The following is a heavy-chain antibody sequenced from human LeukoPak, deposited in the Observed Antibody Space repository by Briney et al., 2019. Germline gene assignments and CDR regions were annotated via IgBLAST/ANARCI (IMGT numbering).Heavy chain of an antibody. CDR2: ISYDGSNK. CDR3: ARDRVGATIGIGYFDY. V-gene: IGHV3-30-3*01. CDR1: GFTFSSYA. Sequence: GGSLRLSCAASGFTFSSYAMHWVRQAPGKGLEWVAVISYDGSNKYYADSVKGRFTISRDNSKNTLYLQMNSLRAEDTAVYYCARDRVGATIGIGYFDYWGQGTLVTVSS. J-gene: IGHJ4*02. D-gene: IGHD1-26*01.